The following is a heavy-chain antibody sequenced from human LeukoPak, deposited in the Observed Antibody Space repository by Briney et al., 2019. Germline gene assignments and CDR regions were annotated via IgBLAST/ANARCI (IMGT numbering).Heavy chain of an antibody. CDR2: INPSGGST. CDR1: GYTFTSYY. V-gene: IGHV1-46*01. J-gene: IGHJ6*02. D-gene: IGHD6-13*01. Sequence: ASVKVSCTASGYTFTSYYMHWVRQAPGQGLEWMGIINPSGGSTSYAQKFQGRVTMTRDTSTSTVYMELSSLRSEDTAVYYCARNPATAGRHTYYSCMDVSSQGSTLTVPS. CDR3: ARNPATAGRHTYYSCMDV.